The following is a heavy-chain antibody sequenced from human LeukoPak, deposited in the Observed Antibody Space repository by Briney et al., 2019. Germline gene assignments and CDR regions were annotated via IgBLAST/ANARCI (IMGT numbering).Heavy chain of an antibody. D-gene: IGHD2-2*01. Sequence: TSQTLSLTCSVSGVSISSYGHYWTWIRQPAGRGLEWIGRIYTSGRTDYNPSLKSRLSISLDTSKNQFSLNLSSVTAADTAVYYCARDFNIVVVPAASFDYWGQGTLVTVSS. CDR3: ARDFNIVVVPAASFDY. V-gene: IGHV4-61*02. CDR2: IYTSGRT. CDR1: GVSISSYGHY. J-gene: IGHJ4*02.